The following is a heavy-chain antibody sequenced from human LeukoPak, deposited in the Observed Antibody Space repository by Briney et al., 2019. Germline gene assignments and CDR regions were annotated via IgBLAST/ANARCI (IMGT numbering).Heavy chain of an antibody. V-gene: IGHV4-4*02. CDR3: ARGRGIQLWLRYWFDP. J-gene: IGHJ5*02. CDR2: INHSGST. D-gene: IGHD5-18*01. CDR1: GGSISSSNY. Sequence: SETLSLTCAVSGGSISSSNYWSWIRQPPGKGLEWIGEINHSGSTNYNPSLKSRVTISVDTSKNQFSLKLSSVTAADTAVYYCARGRGIQLWLRYWFDPWGQGTLVTVSS.